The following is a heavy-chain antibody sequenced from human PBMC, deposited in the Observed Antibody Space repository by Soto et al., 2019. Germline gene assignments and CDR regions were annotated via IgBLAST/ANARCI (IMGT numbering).Heavy chain of an antibody. CDR3: AKRGSEYTSSSYFGMDV. CDR2: ISYDDSDK. D-gene: IGHD6-6*01. J-gene: IGHJ6*02. V-gene: IGHV3-30*18. CDR1: GFTFKTYG. Sequence: GSLRLSCVASGFTFKTYGMHWVLQAPCKGLEWVAVISYDDSDKFYAESLKGRFTISRDNSNNTLFLQVSSLRVDDTAVYYCAKRGSEYTSSSYFGMDVWGQGTTVTVSS.